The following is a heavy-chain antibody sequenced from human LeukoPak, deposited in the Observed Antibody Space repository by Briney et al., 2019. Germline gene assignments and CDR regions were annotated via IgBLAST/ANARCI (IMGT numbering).Heavy chain of an antibody. CDR3: ARLFLGSSGYPEYFQH. Sequence: PGGSLRLSCAASGFTFSSYSMNWVRQAPGKGLEWVSSISSSSSYIYYADSVKGRFTISRDNAKNSLYLQMNSLRAEDTAVYYCARLFLGSSGYPEYFQHWGQGTLVTVSS. D-gene: IGHD3-22*01. CDR2: ISSSSSYI. J-gene: IGHJ1*01. CDR1: GFTFSSYS. V-gene: IGHV3-21*01.